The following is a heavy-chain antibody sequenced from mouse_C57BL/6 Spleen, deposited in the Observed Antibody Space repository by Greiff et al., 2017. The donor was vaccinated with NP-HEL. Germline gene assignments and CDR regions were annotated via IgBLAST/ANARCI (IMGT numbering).Heavy chain of an antibody. V-gene: IGHV1-82*01. CDR3: AREGDDYEWFAY. D-gene: IGHD2-4*01. Sequence: VQLQQSGPELVKPGASVKISCKASGYAFSSSWMNWVKQRPGKGLEWIGRIYPGDGDTNYNGKFKGKATLTADKSSSTAYMQLSSLTSEDSAVYFCAREGDDYEWFAYWGQGTLVTVSA. CDR2: IYPGDGDT. CDR1: GYAFSSSW. J-gene: IGHJ3*01.